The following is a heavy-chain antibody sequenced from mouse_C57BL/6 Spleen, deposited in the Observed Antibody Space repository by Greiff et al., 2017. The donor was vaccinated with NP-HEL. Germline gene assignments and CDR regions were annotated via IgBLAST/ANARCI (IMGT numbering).Heavy chain of an antibody. V-gene: IGHV14-2*01. J-gene: IGHJ2*01. Sequence: VQLQQSGAELVKPGASVKLSCTASGFNIKDYYMHWVKQRTEQGLEWIGRIDPEDGETKYAPKFPGKATITADTSSNTAYLQLSSLTSEDTAVYYCARLGSSPCWGQGTTLTVSS. CDR3: ARLGSSPC. D-gene: IGHD1-1*01. CDR1: GFNIKDYY. CDR2: IDPEDGET.